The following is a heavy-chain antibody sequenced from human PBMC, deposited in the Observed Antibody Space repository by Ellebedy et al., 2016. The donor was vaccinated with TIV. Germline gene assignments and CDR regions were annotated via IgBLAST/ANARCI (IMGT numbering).Heavy chain of an antibody. V-gene: IGHV4-59*01. J-gene: IGHJ3*02. CDR3: ARLPYYGSNSRGAVDI. D-gene: IGHD4-23*01. Sequence: SETLSLTXTVSGGSLSGFHWSWIRQTPGKGLEWIGYISYSGVTNYNPSLRGRVTISLDTSKNQFSLKVTSVTAADTAEYYCARLPYYGSNSRGAVDIWGQGTMVTVSS. CDR2: ISYSGVT. CDR1: GGSLSGFH.